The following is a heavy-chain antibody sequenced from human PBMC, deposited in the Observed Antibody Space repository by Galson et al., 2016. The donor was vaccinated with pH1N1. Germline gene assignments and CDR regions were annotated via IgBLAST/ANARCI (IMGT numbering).Heavy chain of an antibody. CDR2: VNNDGSST. V-gene: IGHV3-74*01. CDR3: VRGRYCSGGSCYSPTAEYFQH. J-gene: IGHJ1*01. Sequence: PLRLSCAASGFIFTNYWMHWVRQAPGRGLVWVARVNNDGSSTNYADSVKGRFTLSRDNAKNTVFLEMSSLRAEDTGAYYCVRGRYCSGGSCYSPTAEYFQHWGRGTLLTVSS. D-gene: IGHD2-15*01. CDR1: GFIFTNYW.